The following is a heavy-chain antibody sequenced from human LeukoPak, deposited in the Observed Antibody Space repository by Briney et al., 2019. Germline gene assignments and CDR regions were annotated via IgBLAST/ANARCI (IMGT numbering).Heavy chain of an antibody. J-gene: IGHJ5*02. V-gene: IGHV1-18*01. CDR1: GYTFTSYG. CDR2: ISAYNGNT. Sequence: ASVKVSCKASGYTFTSYGISWVRQAPGQGLEWMGWISAYNGNTNYAQKLQGRVTMTTDTSTSTAYMELRSLRSDDTAVYYCARDPAAAGKNWFDPWGQGTLVTVSS. CDR3: ARDPAAAGKNWFDP. D-gene: IGHD6-13*01.